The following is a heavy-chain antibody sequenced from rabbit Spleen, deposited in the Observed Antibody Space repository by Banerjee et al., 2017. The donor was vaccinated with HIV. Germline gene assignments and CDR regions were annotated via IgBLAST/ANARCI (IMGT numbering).Heavy chain of an antibody. J-gene: IGHJ4*01. CDR1: GFSFNNRYY. V-gene: IGHV1S40*01. Sequence: QSLEESGGDLVKPGASLTLTCTASGFSFNNRYYMCWVRQAPGKGLEWIGYIVPIFGRTYYANWVNGRFTISSDNAHYTVDLQMNSLTAADTATYFCARGEHFSVGFSAVAIYLDLWGQGTLVTVS. CDR3: ARGEHFSVGFSAVAIYLDL. D-gene: IGHD7-1*01. CDR2: IVPIFGRT.